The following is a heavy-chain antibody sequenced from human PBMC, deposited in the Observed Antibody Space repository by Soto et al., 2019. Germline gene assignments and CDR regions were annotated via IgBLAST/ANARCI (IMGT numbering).Heavy chain of an antibody. Sequence: SVKVSCKASGGTFSSYAISWVRQAPGQGLEWMGGIIPIFGTANYAQKFHGRVTITADESTSTAYMELSSLRSEDTAVYYCARAGYYGSGPYGMDVWGQGTTVTVSS. D-gene: IGHD3-10*01. CDR2: IIPIFGTA. CDR1: GGTFSSYA. CDR3: ARAGYYGSGPYGMDV. J-gene: IGHJ6*02. V-gene: IGHV1-69*13.